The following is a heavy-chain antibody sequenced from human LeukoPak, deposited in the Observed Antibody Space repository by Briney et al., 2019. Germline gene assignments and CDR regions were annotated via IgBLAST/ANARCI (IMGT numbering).Heavy chain of an antibody. CDR2: IRYDGSNK. V-gene: IGHV3-30*02. Sequence: GGSLRLSCAASGFTFSSYGMHWVRQAPGKGLEWVAFIRYDGSNKYYADSVKGRFTISRDNSKNTLHLQMNSLRAEDTAVYYCANPPYEYSRAEAAFDIWGQGTMVTVSS. D-gene: IGHD6-6*01. CDR3: ANPPYEYSRAEAAFDI. J-gene: IGHJ3*02. CDR1: GFTFSSYG.